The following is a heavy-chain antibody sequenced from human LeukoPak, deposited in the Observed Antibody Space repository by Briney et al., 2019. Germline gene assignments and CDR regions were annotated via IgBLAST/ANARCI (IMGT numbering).Heavy chain of an antibody. CDR1: GFPLEDYA. Sequence: GGSLRLACAASGFPLEDYATHSVRQAPGEGLEWVSGISWNSGSIGYADSVKGRFTISRDNAKNSLYLQMNSLRAEDTALYYCAREGDWGQGTLVTVSS. J-gene: IGHJ4*02. CDR3: AREGD. CDR2: ISWNSGSI. V-gene: IGHV3-9*01.